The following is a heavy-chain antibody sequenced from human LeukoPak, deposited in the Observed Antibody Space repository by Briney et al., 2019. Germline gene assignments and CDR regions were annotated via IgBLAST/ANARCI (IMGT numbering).Heavy chain of an antibody. CDR1: GGSISSGDYS. V-gene: IGHV4-30-2*01. CDR3: ARGRYCSGGSCYLPNWFDP. J-gene: IGHJ5*02. Sequence: SETLSLTCAVSGGSISSGDYSWSWIRQPPGKGLEWIGYIYHSGSTYYNPSLKSRVTISVDRSKNQFSLKLSSVTAADTAVYYCARGRYCSGGSCYLPNWFDPWGQGTLVTVSS. D-gene: IGHD2-15*01. CDR2: IYHSGST.